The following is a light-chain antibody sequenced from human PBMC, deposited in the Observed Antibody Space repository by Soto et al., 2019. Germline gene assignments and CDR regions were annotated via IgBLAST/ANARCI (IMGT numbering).Light chain of an antibody. CDR1: QSIRSW. CDR3: QQYESYSPLT. V-gene: IGKV1-5*01. Sequence: DIKGTQYPSILSAYVGDRVTITCRASQSIRSWLAWYQQKPGKAPKLLIYDAYSLESGVPSRFSGRRSGTEFTLTIAGLQPEDFATYYCQQYESYSPLTFGGGTNADVK. J-gene: IGKJ4*01. CDR2: DAY.